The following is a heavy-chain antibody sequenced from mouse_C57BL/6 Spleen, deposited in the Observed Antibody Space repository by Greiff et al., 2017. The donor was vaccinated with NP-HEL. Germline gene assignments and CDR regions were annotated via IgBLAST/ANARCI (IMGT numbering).Heavy chain of an antibody. D-gene: IGHD4-1*02. Sequence: VQLQQSGPELVQPGASVKISCKASGYSFTDYNMNWVKQSNGKSLEWIGVINPNYGTTSYNQKFKGKATLTVDQSSSTADMQLNSLTSEDSAVYYCSREATGTRGYAMDYWGQGTSVTVSS. CDR1: GYSFTDYN. CDR3: SREATGTRGYAMDY. V-gene: IGHV1-39*01. J-gene: IGHJ4*01. CDR2: INPNYGTT.